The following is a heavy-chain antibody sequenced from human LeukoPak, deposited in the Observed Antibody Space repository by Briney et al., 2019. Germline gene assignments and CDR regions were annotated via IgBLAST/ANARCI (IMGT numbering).Heavy chain of an antibody. V-gene: IGHV1-8*03. CDR1: GYTFTSYD. D-gene: IGHD3-9*01. J-gene: IGHJ4*02. CDR2: MNPNSGNT. CDR3: ARGHYDILTGQYYFDY. Sequence: ASVKVSCKASGYTFTSYDINWVRQATGQGLEWMGWMNPNSGNTGYAQKFQGRVTITRNTSISTAYMELSSLRSEDTAVYYCARGHYDILTGQYYFDYWGQGTLVTVSS.